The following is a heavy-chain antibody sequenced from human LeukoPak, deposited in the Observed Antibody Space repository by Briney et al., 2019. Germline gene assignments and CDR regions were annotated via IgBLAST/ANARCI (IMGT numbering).Heavy chain of an antibody. CDR3: GRDFRDSLDY. J-gene: IGHJ4*02. Sequence: GASVKVSCKASGYTFTGYYMHWVRQAPGQGLEWMGWINPDTGGTNFAQKFQGRVTMTRDTSISTAYMELSRLRSDDTAVYYCGRDFRDSLDYWGQGTLVTVSS. CDR2: INPDTGGT. CDR1: GYTFTGYY. V-gene: IGHV1-2*02.